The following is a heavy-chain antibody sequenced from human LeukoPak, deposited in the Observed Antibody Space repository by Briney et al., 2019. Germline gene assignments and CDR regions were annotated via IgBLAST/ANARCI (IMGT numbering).Heavy chain of an antibody. Sequence: PGGSLRLSCAASGFTFSSYWMSWVRQAPGKGLEWVANIKQDGSEKYYVDSVKGRFTISRDKAKNSLYLQMNSLRAEDTAVYYCARDQDYYDSSGFDYWGQGTLVTVSS. CDR3: ARDQDYYDSSGFDY. CDR1: GFTFSSYW. D-gene: IGHD3-22*01. J-gene: IGHJ4*02. CDR2: IKQDGSEK. V-gene: IGHV3-7*01.